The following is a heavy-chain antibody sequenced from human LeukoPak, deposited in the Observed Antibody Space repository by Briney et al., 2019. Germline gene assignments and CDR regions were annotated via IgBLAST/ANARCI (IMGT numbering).Heavy chain of an antibody. CDR3: ARGGGYASPIGY. CDR2: IYYSGST. D-gene: IGHD5-12*01. Sequence: PSETLSLTCTVSGGSISSYYWSWIRQPPGKGLEWIGYIYYSGSTNYNPSPKSRVTISVDTSKNQFSLKLSSVTAADTAVYYCARGGGYASPIGYWGQGALVTVSS. J-gene: IGHJ4*02. CDR1: GGSISSYY. V-gene: IGHV4-59*01.